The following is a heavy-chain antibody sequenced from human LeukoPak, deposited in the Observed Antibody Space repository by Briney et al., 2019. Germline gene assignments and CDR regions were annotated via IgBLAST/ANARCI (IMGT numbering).Heavy chain of an antibody. D-gene: IGHD1-26*01. J-gene: IGHJ5*02. V-gene: IGHV3-7*01. Sequence: PGGSLRLSCAASGFTFSSYSMHWVRQAPGKGLEWVANIKQDGSEKYYVDSVKGRFTISRDNAKNSLYLQMNSLRAEDTAVYYCARVVVGAINWFDPWGQGTLVTVSS. CDR1: GFTFSSYS. CDR3: ARVVVGAINWFDP. CDR2: IKQDGSEK.